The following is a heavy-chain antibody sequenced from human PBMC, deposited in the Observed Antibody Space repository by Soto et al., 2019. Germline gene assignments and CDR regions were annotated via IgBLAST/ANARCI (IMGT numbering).Heavy chain of an antibody. V-gene: IGHV4-34*01. D-gene: IGHD2-21*02. Sequence: QVQLQQWGAGLLKPSETLSLTCAVYGGSFSGYYWSWIRQPPGKGLEWIGEINHSGSTNYNPSLKSRVTISVDTSKNQFSLKLSSVTAADTAVYYCARLDCGGDCSRSAYAGWFDPWGQGTLVTVSS. CDR3: ARLDCGGDCSRSAYAGWFDP. CDR1: GGSFSGYY. CDR2: INHSGST. J-gene: IGHJ5*02.